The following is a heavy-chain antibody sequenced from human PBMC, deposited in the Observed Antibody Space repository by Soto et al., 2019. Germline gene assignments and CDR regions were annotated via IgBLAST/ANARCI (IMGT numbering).Heavy chain of an antibody. Sequence: PAGSLRLSSAVYGFTASTYGMHWGRQAPGKGLEWVAVISRDGGTKYYADSVKGRFTISRDNSRNTLFLEMNSLRGDDMAVYYCTGEVASGYWGQGT. V-gene: IGHV3-30*03. CDR2: ISRDGGTK. J-gene: IGHJ4*02. D-gene: IGHD2-8*02. CDR3: TGEVASGY. CDR1: GFTASTYG.